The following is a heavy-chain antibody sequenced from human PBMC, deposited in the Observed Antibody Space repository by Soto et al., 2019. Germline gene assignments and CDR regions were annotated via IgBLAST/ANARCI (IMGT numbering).Heavy chain of an antibody. CDR1: GFTFSNYA. V-gene: IGHV3-23*01. D-gene: IGHD2-15*01. Sequence: GGSLRLSCAASGFTFSNYAMSWVRQAPGKGLEWVSGISDSGASTYYADSVKGRFTISRDYSKNTLYLQMNSLRVEDTAVYFRAKVGRWYPSMDVWGQGTTVTVSS. J-gene: IGHJ6*02. CDR3: AKVGRWYPSMDV. CDR2: ISDSGAST.